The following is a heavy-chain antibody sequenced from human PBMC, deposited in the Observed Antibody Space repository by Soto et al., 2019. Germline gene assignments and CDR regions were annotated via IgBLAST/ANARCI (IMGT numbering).Heavy chain of an antibody. Sequence: QVQLQESGPGLVKPSETLSLTCTVSGGSISSYYWSWIRQPPGKGLAWIGYIYYSGSTNSNPSLKCRVPISVDTSKNQLSLKLSSVTAADTAVYYCARGIARRAPNYYYYMDIWGKGPTVTVSS. J-gene: IGHJ6*03. CDR3: ARGIARRAPNYYYYMDI. D-gene: IGHD6-13*01. V-gene: IGHV4-59*01. CDR1: GGSISSYY. CDR2: IYYSGST.